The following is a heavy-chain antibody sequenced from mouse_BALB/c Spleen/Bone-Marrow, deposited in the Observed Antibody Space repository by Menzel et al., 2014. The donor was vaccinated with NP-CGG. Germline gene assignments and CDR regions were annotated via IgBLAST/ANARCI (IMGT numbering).Heavy chain of an antibody. CDR3: ARAMIYSYAIDY. V-gene: IGHV1-14*01. CDR2: INPYSDGT. D-gene: IGHD2-4*01. Sequence: EVQLQQSGPELVKPGASVKMSCKASGYSFTSFIMHWVKLRPGQGLEWIGYINPYSDGTKYNEKFKGKAILTSDKSSSSDNMERSRLSSEYAAVYYCARAMIYSYAIDYWGQGTSVTVSS. J-gene: IGHJ4*01. CDR1: GYSFTSFI.